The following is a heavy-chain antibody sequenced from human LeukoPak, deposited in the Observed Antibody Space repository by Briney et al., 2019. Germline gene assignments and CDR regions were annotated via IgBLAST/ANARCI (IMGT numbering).Heavy chain of an antibody. Sequence: PGGSLRLSCAASGFTLNNYWMSWVRQAPGKGLKWVASIKEDGSVKYYVDSVKGRFTISRDSAKNSLFLQMNSLRAEDTAVYYCAKAGRVYQLPGYWGQGTLVTVSS. CDR1: GFTLNNYW. V-gene: IGHV3-7*02. CDR3: AKAGRVYQLPGY. CDR2: IKEDGSVK. J-gene: IGHJ4*02. D-gene: IGHD2-2*01.